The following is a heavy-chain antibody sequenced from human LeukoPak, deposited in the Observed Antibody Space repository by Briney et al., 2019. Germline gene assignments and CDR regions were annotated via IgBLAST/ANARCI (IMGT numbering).Heavy chain of an antibody. Sequence: PSETLSLTCAVYGGSFSGYYWSWIRQPPGKGLEWMGEINHSGSTNYNPSLKSRVTISVDTSKNQFSLKLSSVTAADTAVYYCARVGVDYDILTGYYSPYYFDYWGQGTLVTVSS. V-gene: IGHV4-34*01. CDR3: ARVGVDYDILTGYYSPYYFDY. CDR1: GGSFSGYY. CDR2: INHSGST. J-gene: IGHJ4*02. D-gene: IGHD3-9*01.